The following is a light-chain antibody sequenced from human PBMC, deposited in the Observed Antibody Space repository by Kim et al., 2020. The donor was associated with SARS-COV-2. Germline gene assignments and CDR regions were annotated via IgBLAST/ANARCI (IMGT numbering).Light chain of an antibody. Sequence: HSIPISCTGTSSAVGGYNSVSWYQHHADKAPKVLIYDVSKRPSGVADRFSGSKSGNTASLTISGLQSDDEADYYCSSYRTSSTLVFGGGTQLTVL. CDR3: SSYRTSSTLV. V-gene: IGLV2-14*03. CDR2: DVS. CDR1: SSAVGGYNS. J-gene: IGLJ2*01.